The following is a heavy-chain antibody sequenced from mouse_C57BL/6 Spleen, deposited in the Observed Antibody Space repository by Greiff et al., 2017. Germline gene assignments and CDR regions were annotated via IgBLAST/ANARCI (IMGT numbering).Heavy chain of an antibody. CDR2: VYPGDGDT. V-gene: IGHV1-82*01. CDR1: GYAFSSSW. Sequence: QVQLQQSGPELVKPGASVKISCKASGYAFSSSWMNWVKQRPGKGLEWIGRVYPGDGDTNYNGKVKGKATLTADKSSSTAYMQLSSLTSEDSAVYFCARYGGYFDYWGQGTTLTVSS. CDR3: ARYGGYFDY. D-gene: IGHD1-1*01. J-gene: IGHJ2*01.